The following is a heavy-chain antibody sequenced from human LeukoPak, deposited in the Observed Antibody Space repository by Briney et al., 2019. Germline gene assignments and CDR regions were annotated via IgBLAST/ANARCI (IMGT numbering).Heavy chain of an antibody. CDR2: IYHSGST. V-gene: IGHV4-30-2*01. CDR3: ARERKQLVGGYNWFDP. Sequence: SQTLSLTCTVSGGSISSGAYYWSWIRQPPGKGLEWIGYIYHSGSTYYNPSLKSRVTISVDRSRNQFSLKLSSVTAADAAVYYCARERKQLVGGYNWFDPWGQGTLVTVSS. D-gene: IGHD6-13*01. CDR1: GGSISSGAYY. J-gene: IGHJ5*02.